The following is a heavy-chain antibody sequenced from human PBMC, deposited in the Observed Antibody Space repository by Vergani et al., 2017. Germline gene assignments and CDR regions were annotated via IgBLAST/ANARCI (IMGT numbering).Heavy chain of an antibody. CDR2: IYPGDSDT. Sequence: EVQLVQSGAEVKKPGESLKISCKGSGYSFTSYWIGWVRQMPGKGLEWMGIIYPGDSDTRYSPSFQGQVTISADKSISTAYLQWSSLKASDTAIYYCARLPYRGSYSDYYFDYWGQGTLVTVSS. CDR1: GYSFTSYW. J-gene: IGHJ4*02. D-gene: IGHD1-26*01. CDR3: ARLPYRGSYSDYYFDY. V-gene: IGHV5-51*01.